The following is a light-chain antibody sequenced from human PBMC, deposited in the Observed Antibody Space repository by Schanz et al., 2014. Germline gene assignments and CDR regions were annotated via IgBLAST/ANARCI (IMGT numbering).Light chain of an antibody. J-gene: IGKJ1*01. CDR2: GAS. Sequence: EIVLTQSPATLSLSPGERATLSCRASQSVSSYLAWYQQKPGQAPRLLIYGASNRAIGIPARFSGSGSGTDFTLTISSLQSEDFAVYYCQQYHIWPPWTFGQGTKVEIK. V-gene: IGKV3-11*01. CDR3: QQYHIWPPWT. CDR1: QSVSSY.